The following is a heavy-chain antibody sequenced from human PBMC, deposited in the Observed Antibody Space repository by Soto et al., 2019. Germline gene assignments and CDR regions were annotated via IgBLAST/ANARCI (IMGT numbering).Heavy chain of an antibody. CDR1: GFTVSSNY. V-gene: IGHV3-53*01. CDR3: ATSYYDSSGYSRGFWYYGMDG. CDR2: IYSGGST. J-gene: IGHJ6*02. D-gene: IGHD3-22*01. Sequence: PGGSLRLSCAASGFTVSSNYMSWVRQAPGKGLEWVSVIYSGGSTYYADSVKGRFTISRDNSKNTLYLQMNSLRAEDTAVYYCATSYYDSSGYSRGFWYYGMDGWGQGTTVTVSS.